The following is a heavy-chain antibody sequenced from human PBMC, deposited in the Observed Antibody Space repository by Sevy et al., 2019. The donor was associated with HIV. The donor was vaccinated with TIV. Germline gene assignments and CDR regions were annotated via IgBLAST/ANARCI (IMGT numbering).Heavy chain of an antibody. CDR3: ARVRDRYCSGGSCYYGDFFDY. J-gene: IGHJ4*02. CDR2: ISDRSDTI. Sequence: GGSLRLSCAASGFIFSNYYMTWVRQAPGKGLEWVSYISDRSDTISYADSVKGRFTISRDNAKNALYLQMSSLRGEDTAGYYCARVRDRYCSGGSCYYGDFFDYWGQGTLVTVSS. V-gene: IGHV3-48*01. D-gene: IGHD2-15*01. CDR1: GFIFSNYY.